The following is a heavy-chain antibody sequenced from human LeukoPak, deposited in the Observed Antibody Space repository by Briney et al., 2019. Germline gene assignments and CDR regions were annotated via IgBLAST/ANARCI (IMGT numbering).Heavy chain of an antibody. CDR1: GGSISSYY. Sequence: SETLSLTCTVSGGSISSYYWSWIRQPPGKGLEWIGYIYYSGSTNYNPSLKSRVTISVDTSKNQFSLKLSSVTAADTAVYYCARVRRTGNFHFDYWGQGTLVTVSS. CDR3: ARVRRTGNFHFDY. D-gene: IGHD1-7*01. J-gene: IGHJ4*02. CDR2: IYYSGST. V-gene: IGHV4-59*01.